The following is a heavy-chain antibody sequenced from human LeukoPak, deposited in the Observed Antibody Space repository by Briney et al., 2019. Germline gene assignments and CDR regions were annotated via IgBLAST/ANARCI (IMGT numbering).Heavy chain of an antibody. CDR2: INHSGST. D-gene: IGHD4-17*01. CDR3: ARLPTAFYYYYMDV. Sequence: SETLSLTCAVYGGSFSGYYWSWIRQPPGKGLEWIGEINHSGSTNDNPSLKSRVTISVDTSKNQFSLKLSSVTAADTAVYYCARLPTAFYYYYMDVWGKGTTVTVSS. V-gene: IGHV4-34*01. CDR1: GGSFSGYY. J-gene: IGHJ6*03.